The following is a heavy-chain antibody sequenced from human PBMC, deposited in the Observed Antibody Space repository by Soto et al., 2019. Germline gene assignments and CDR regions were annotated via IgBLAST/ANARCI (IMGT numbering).Heavy chain of an antibody. J-gene: IGHJ4*02. CDR3: ARDGTYNWV. Sequence: ELQLVASEGGLVQPGGSLRLSCAASGFTVSNNYLRWVRQAPGKGLEWVSLIYSGGDTYYADSVKGRFTISRDNSKNTLYLQMNSLRAEDTGVYYCARDGTYNWVGGQGILVTVSS. D-gene: IGHD1-1*01. V-gene: IGHV3-66*01. CDR2: IYSGGDT. CDR1: GFTVSNNY.